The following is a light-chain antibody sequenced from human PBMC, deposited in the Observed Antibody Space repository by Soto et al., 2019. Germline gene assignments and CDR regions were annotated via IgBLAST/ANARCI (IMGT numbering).Light chain of an antibody. CDR3: QQYDSSPRT. CDR1: QTVSNRY. CDR2: RTS. J-gene: IGKJ1*01. V-gene: IGKV3-20*01. Sequence: IVVTQSPGPLSLAPWEIATLSCRGGQTVSNRYLTWEQQKPGQAPRPLIYRTSNRATGIPDRFSGSWSGKGFNFTINRVEPEDFAVYWCQQYDSSPRTFGQGTKV.